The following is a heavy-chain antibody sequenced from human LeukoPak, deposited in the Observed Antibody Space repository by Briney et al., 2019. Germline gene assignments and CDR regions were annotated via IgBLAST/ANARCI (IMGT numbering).Heavy chain of an antibody. CDR1: GYTFTGYY. V-gene: IGHV1-2*02. Sequence: ASVKVSCKASGYTFTGYYMHWVRQAPGQGLEWTGWINPNSGGTNYAQKFQGRVTMTRDTSISTAYMELSRLRSDDTAVYYCARRMVRGVMHNWFDPWGQGTLVTVSS. CDR2: INPNSGGT. D-gene: IGHD3-10*01. CDR3: ARRMVRGVMHNWFDP. J-gene: IGHJ5*02.